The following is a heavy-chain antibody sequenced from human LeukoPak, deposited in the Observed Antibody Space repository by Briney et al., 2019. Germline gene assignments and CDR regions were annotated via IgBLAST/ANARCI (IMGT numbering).Heavy chain of an antibody. CDR2: IYYSGST. J-gene: IGHJ4*02. CDR1: GGSISSYY. CDR3: ARGAGASYFDY. D-gene: IGHD4/OR15-4a*01. V-gene: IGHV4-59*01. Sequence: PSETLSLTCTVSGGSISSYYWSWVRQPPGKGLEWIGYIYYSGSTNYNPSLNTRVTMSVDTTKNQFSLKLSSVTAADTAVYYCARGAGASYFDYWGQGTLVTVSP.